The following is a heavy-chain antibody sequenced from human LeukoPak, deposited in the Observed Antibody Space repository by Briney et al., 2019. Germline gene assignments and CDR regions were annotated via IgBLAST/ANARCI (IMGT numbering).Heavy chain of an antibody. CDR3: GKDQMVGHTTSFDF. J-gene: IGHJ4*02. Sequence: GGSLRLSCATSGFTFSSYSMGWVRQAPGKGLEWVSSISGSGDNTYYADSVKGRFTISRDKSKNTLYLQLTSLRAEDTAVYYCGKDQMVGHTTSFDFWGQGTLVTVSS. CDR1: GFTFSSYS. D-gene: IGHD1-26*01. CDR2: ISGSGDNT. V-gene: IGHV3-23*01.